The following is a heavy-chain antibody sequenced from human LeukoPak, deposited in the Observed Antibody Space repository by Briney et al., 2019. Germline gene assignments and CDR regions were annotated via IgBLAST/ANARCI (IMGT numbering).Heavy chain of an antibody. CDR2: ITASGTAM. Sequence: GGSPRLSCAASGFTFSSYSMNWVRQAPGKGLEWVSHITASGTAMFYADSVKGRFTISRNNAKNSLYLQMNSLRDEDTAVYYCASSGSYRFDYWGQGTLVTVSS. D-gene: IGHD1-26*01. J-gene: IGHJ4*02. CDR3: ASSGSYRFDY. V-gene: IGHV3-48*02. CDR1: GFTFSSYS.